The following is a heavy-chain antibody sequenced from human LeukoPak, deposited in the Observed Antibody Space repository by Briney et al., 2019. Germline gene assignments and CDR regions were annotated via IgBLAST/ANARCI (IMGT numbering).Heavy chain of an antibody. CDR1: GFTFSSFS. J-gene: IGHJ3*02. Sequence: PGGSLRLSCAASGFTFSSFSMNWVRQAPGKGLEWASSIYSTTTYIYYADSVKGRFTISRDNAENSLYLQMNSLRAEDTAVYYCARDQFIHAFDIWGQGTTVTVSS. CDR2: IYSTTTYI. D-gene: IGHD5-24*01. CDR3: ARDQFIHAFDI. V-gene: IGHV3-21*01.